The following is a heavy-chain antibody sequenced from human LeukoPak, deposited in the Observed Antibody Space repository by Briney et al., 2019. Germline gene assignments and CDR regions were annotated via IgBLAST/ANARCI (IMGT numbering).Heavy chain of an antibody. V-gene: IGHV4-30-4*01. Sequence: SETLSLTCTVSGGSISSGDYYWSWIRQPPGKGLEWIGYIYYSGSTYYNPSLKSRVTISVDTSKNQFSLKLSSVTAADTAVYYCARSKGCTNGVCSYAYYYGMDVWGQGTTVTVSS. D-gene: IGHD2-8*01. CDR2: IYYSGST. CDR1: GGSISSGDYY. CDR3: ARSKGCTNGVCSYAYYYGMDV. J-gene: IGHJ6*02.